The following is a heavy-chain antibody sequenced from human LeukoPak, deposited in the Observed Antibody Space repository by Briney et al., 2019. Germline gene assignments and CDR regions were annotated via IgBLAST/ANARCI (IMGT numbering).Heavy chain of an antibody. CDR3: AKSYDTSGYYYFFFDS. J-gene: IGHJ4*02. V-gene: IGHV3-23*01. Sequence: GGSLRLSCAASGFTFSSSAMSWVRQAPGKGLEWVSVISGSGGNTYYADSVKGRCTISRDNSKNTLDLQMNSMGAEDTAVYYCAKSYDTSGYYYFFFDSWGQGTLVTVSS. CDR2: ISGSGGNT. CDR1: GFTFSSSA. D-gene: IGHD3-22*01.